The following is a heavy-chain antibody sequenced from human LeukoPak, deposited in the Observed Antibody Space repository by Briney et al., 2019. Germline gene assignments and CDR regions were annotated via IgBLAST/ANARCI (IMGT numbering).Heavy chain of an antibody. J-gene: IGHJ4*02. V-gene: IGHV1-8*01. Sequence: ASVKVSCKASGYTFTSYDINWVRQATGQGLEWMGWMNPNSGNTGYAQKFQGRVTMTRNTSISTAYMELSSLRSEDTAVYYCATGNYYDSSGYYFYFDYWGQRTLVTVSS. CDR1: GYTFTSYD. CDR3: ATGNYYDSSGYYFYFDY. CDR2: MNPNSGNT. D-gene: IGHD3-22*01.